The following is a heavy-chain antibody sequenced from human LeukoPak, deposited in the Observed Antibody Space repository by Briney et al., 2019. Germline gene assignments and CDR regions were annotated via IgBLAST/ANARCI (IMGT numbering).Heavy chain of an antibody. D-gene: IGHD3-22*01. J-gene: IGHJ4*02. Sequence: SETLSLTCTVSDDSIKNYFWTWIRQSPGKGLEWIGYVFYSGSTSYNPSLRSRLTMSVDTSKSQFSLNLKSVTAADTAVYYCARAPLGDSSGRSTRAEDWGQGTLVTVSS. CDR1: DDSIKNYF. V-gene: IGHV4-59*01. CDR3: ARAPLGDSSGRSTRAED. CDR2: VFYSGST.